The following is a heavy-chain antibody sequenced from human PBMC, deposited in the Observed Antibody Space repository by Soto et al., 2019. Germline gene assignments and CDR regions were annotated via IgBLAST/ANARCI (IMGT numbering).Heavy chain of an antibody. CDR2: IYYSGST. D-gene: IGHD6-13*01. CDR1: GGSISSYY. J-gene: IGHJ5*02. V-gene: IGHV4-59*01. Sequence: SETLSLTCTVSGGSISSYYWSWIRQPPGKGLEWIGYIYYSGSTNYNPSLKSRVTISVDTSKNQFSLKLSSVTAADTAVYYCARGIAAKHMPTWFDPWGQGTLVTVSS. CDR3: ARGIAAKHMPTWFDP.